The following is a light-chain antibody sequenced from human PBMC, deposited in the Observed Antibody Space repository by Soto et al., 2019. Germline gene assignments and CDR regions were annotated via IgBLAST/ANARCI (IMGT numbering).Light chain of an antibody. CDR1: QSVSSN. V-gene: IGKV3-15*01. CDR3: QQYNNWPRGT. CDR2: GAS. J-gene: IGKJ1*01. Sequence: FVLTQSHSTLSLSPGERATLSCMASQSVSSNLAWYQQKPGQAPRLLIYGASTRATGIPARFSGSGSGTEFTLTISSLQSEDFAVYYCQQYNNWPRGTFGQGTKVDIK.